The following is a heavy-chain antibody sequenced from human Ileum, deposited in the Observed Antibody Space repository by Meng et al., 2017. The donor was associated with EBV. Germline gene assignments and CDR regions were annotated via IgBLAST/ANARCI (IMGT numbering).Heavy chain of an antibody. CDR3: ARDPAYPRGLFDS. D-gene: IGHD3-10*01. V-gene: IGHV4-39*07. CDR1: GDSISNSDHY. J-gene: IGHJ4*02. Sequence: LQLQESGPGLVKASETLSLTCSVSGDSISNSDHYWNWIRRSPGKGLEWIASIYRSGSSYFDPSLKSRVSLSLDTSKNQFSLKLSSVTAADTALYYCARDPAYPRGLFDSWGQGILVTVSS. CDR2: IYRSGSS.